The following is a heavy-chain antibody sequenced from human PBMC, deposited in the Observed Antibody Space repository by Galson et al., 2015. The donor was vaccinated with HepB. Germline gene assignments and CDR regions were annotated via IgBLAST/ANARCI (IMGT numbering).Heavy chain of an antibody. CDR3: ATYRQLWGAVAGTGHFDY. J-gene: IGHJ4*02. D-gene: IGHD6-19*01. V-gene: IGHV5-51*03. Sequence: QSGAEVKKPGESLKISCKGSGYSFTSYWIGWVRQMPGKGLEWMGIIYPGDSDTRYSPSFQGQVTISADKSISTAYLQWSSLKASDTAMYYCATYRQLWGAVAGTGHFDYWGQGTLVTVSS. CDR2: IYPGDSDT. CDR1: GYSFTSYW.